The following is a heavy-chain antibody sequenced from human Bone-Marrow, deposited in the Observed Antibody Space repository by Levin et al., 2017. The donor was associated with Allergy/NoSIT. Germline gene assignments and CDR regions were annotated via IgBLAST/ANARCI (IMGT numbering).Heavy chain of an antibody. V-gene: IGHV1-18*01. D-gene: IGHD1/OR15-1a*01. CDR3: ARGGGSTWWDNVDY. Sequence: GESLKISCKASGYTFSTYGFTWLRQAPGQGLEWMGWINTNNGNTDYAEKFQGRVTLTTDTPTATVYMELRSLTSDDTAVYYLARGGGSTWWDNVDYWGQGTLVTVSS. CDR1: GYTFSTYG. J-gene: IGHJ4*02. CDR2: INTNNGNT.